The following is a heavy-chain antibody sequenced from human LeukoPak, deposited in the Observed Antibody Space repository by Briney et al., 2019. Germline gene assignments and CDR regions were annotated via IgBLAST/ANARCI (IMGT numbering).Heavy chain of an antibody. D-gene: IGHD3-10*01. CDR1: GGSISGSSFY. CDR2: IYYGGTT. Sequence: KTSETLSLTCSVSGGSISGSSFYWGWIRQPPGKGLEWIASIYYGGTTHYNPSLKSRVTISVDTSKNHFSMRLSSVTAADTAVYYCARLSYYYGSGSYYGMDVWGQGTTVTVSS. CDR3: ARLSYYYGSGSYYGMDV. V-gene: IGHV4-39*01. J-gene: IGHJ6*02.